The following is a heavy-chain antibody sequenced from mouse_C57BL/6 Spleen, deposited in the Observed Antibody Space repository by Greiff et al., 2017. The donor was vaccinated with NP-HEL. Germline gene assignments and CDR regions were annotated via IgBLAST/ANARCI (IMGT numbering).Heavy chain of an antibody. D-gene: IGHD4-1*01. V-gene: IGHV1-15*01. CDR1: GYTFTDYE. CDR3: TRNWDVDY. CDR2: IDPETGGT. J-gene: IGHJ2*01. Sequence: VQLQESGAELVRPGASVTLSCKASGYTFTDYEMHWVKQTPVHGLEWIGAIDPETGGTAYNQKFKGKAILTADKSSSTAYMELRSLTSEDSAVYYCTRNWDVDYWGQGTTLTVSS.